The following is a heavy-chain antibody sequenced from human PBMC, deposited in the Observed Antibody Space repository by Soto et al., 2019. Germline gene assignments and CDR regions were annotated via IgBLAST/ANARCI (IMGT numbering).Heavy chain of an antibody. CDR1: GGSVSSNSAG. J-gene: IGHJ4*01. D-gene: IGHD1-26*01. Sequence: SQTLSLTCDISGGSVSSNSAGWNWVRQSPSRGLEWLGRTYYRSKWFYDYAESVKSRITINPDTSKNQYSLQLNSVTPEDTAVYYCARGEQYSGRIFDYWGQGTLVTVSS. V-gene: IGHV6-1*01. CDR3: ARGEQYSGRIFDY. CDR2: TYYRSKWFY.